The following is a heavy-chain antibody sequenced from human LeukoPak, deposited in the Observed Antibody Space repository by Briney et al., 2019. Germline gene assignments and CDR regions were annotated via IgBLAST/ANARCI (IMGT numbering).Heavy chain of an antibody. D-gene: IGHD2-21*02. CDR2: IYYSGST. CDR3: ARETSIVDDAFDI. Sequence: SETLSLTCTVSGGSISSYYWSWIRQPPGKGLEWIGYIYYSGSTNYNPSLKSRVTISVDTSKNQFSLKLSSVTAADTAVYYCARETSIVDDAFDIWGQGTMVTVSS. V-gene: IGHV4-59*01. CDR1: GGSISSYY. J-gene: IGHJ3*02.